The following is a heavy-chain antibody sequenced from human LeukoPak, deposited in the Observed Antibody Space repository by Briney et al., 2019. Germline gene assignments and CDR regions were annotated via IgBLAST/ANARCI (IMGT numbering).Heavy chain of an antibody. V-gene: IGHV4-59*01. CDR1: GGSTSNYH. CDR2: IYYSGST. D-gene: IGHD5-18*01. Sequence: SETLSLTCTVSGGSTSNYHWSWIRQPPGKGQEWIGYIYYSGSTNYNPSLKSRVTISVDTSKNQFSLKLSSVTAADTALYYCARVRAPEGYSYGSFDYWGQGTLVTVSS. CDR3: ARVRAPEGYSYGSFDY. J-gene: IGHJ4*02.